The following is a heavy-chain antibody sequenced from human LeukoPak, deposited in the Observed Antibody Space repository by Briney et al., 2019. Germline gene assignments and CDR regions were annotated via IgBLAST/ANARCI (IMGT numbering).Heavy chain of an antibody. CDR3: ARDPPGLTLGSPGDY. J-gene: IGHJ4*02. Sequence: QGXQWMGWSSANNGDTSYSQKLQGRVTMTTDTSTNTAYMELRSLTSDDTAVYYCARDPPGLTLGSPGDYWGQGTLVIVSS. CDR2: SSANNGDT. V-gene: IGHV1-18*01. D-gene: IGHD3-16*01.